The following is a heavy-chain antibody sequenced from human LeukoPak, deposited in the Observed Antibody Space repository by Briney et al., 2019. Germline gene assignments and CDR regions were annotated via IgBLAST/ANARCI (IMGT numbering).Heavy chain of an antibody. V-gene: IGHV3-48*01. CDR1: GFTFSSYD. D-gene: IGHD4-17*01. CDR2: ITSSSGTI. J-gene: IGHJ4*02. CDR3: ARDPSGDYDFDY. Sequence: GGSLRLSCAASGFTFSSYDMNWVRQAPGKGLEWVSYITSSSGTIHYADSVKGRFTISRDNAKSSLYLQMNSLRAEDTAIYYCARDPSGDYDFDYWGQGTLATVSS.